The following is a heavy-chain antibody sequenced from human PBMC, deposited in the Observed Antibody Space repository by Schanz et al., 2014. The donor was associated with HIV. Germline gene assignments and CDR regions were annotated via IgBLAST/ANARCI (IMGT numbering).Heavy chain of an antibody. V-gene: IGHV1-18*01. CDR1: GHTSTNYG. Sequence: QVQLVQAGAEVEKPGASVKVSCKASGHTSTNYGITWVRQAPGQGLEWMAWISPYNGYTDYAQKLQGRVTLTTDTSTTTAYMDLRSLRSDDTAVYHCARRESDGALDVWGPGTTVIVSS. J-gene: IGHJ6*02. D-gene: IGHD2-21*02. CDR2: ISPYNGYT. CDR3: ARRESDGALDV.